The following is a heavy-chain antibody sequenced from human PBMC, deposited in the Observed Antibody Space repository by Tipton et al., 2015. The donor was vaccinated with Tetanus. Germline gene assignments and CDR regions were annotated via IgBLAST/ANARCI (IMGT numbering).Heavy chain of an antibody. D-gene: IGHD5-12*01. CDR1: GASISTYS. V-gene: IGHV4-59*01. J-gene: IGHJ6*03. Sequence: TLSLTCTVSGASISTYSWTWIRQSPGKGREWIAYLYFSGNTNYNPSLKTRVTMSPDTSKNQVSLRLNSVTAADTAVYYCARAGEGGYDATMGFYYYYMDVWGKGTTVTVSS. CDR2: LYFSGNT. CDR3: ARAGEGGYDATMGFYYYYMDV.